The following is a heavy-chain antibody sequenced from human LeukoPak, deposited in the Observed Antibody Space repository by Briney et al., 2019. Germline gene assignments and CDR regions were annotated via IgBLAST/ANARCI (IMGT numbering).Heavy chain of an antibody. D-gene: IGHD6-13*01. CDR2: ISGSGGTT. CDR1: GFTFSSYA. V-gene: IGHV3-23*01. Sequence: PGWSLRLSCAASGFTFSSYAMSWVRQAPGKGLEWVSGISGSGGTTYYADSVKGRFTISRDNSKNTLYLQMNSLRAEDTAVYYCAKVFGNWYLDYWGQGTLVTVSS. CDR3: AKVFGNWYLDY. J-gene: IGHJ4*02.